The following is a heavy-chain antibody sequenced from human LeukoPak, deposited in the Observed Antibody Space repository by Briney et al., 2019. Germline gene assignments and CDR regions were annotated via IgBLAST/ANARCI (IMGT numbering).Heavy chain of an antibody. CDR2: ISSSSNI. J-gene: IGHJ4*02. Sequence: GVSLRLSCAASGFTFSGYSMNWVRQAPGKGLEWPSSISSSSNIYYADAVKGRLTISRDNAKNSLYLQMNSLRAEDTAVYYCARDRGYKAIDYWGQGTLVTVSS. CDR1: GFTFSGYS. CDR3: ARDRGYKAIDY. D-gene: IGHD2-2*02. V-gene: IGHV3-69-1*01.